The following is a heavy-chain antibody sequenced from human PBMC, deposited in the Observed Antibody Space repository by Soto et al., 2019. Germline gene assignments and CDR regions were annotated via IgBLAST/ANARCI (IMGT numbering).Heavy chain of an antibody. V-gene: IGHV4-61*01. J-gene: IGHJ4*02. D-gene: IGHD6-19*01. Sequence: SETLSLTCTVSGVSVSSGIYYWSWIRQPPGKGLEWIGYIYYSGSTNYNPSLKSRVTISVDTSKNQFSLKLKSVTAADTAVYYCARTHGTGWYYFDSWGQGTLVTVSS. CDR3: ARTHGTGWYYFDS. CDR2: IYYSGST. CDR1: GVSVSSGIYY.